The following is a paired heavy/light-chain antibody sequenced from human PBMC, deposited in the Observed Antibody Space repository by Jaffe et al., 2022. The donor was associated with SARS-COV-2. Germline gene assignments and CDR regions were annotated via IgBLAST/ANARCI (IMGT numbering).Light chain of an antibody. Sequence: DIQMTQSPSSLSASVGDRVTITCRASQTITTYLHWYQQKPGKPPNLLIYAASSLQSGVPSRFSGSGSGTDFTLTISSLQPEDFATYFCQQSYTIPHTFGQGTKLEIK. CDR1: QTITTY. CDR2: AAS. J-gene: IGKJ2*01. CDR3: QQSYTIPHT. V-gene: IGKV1-39*01.
Heavy chain of an antibody. V-gene: IGHV6-1*01. CDR2: TYYRSRWYN. D-gene: IGHD5-12*01. J-gene: IGHJ5*02. Sequence: QVQLQQSGPGLLKPSQTLSLICAISGDSISSNSAAWNWIRQSPSRGLEWLGRTYYRSRWYNDYAVSVKSRISIDPDTSKNQFSLQLNSVTPEDTAVYYCAREAMATRNWFDPWGQGTLVTVSS. CDR3: AREAMATRNWFDP. CDR1: GDSISSNSAA.